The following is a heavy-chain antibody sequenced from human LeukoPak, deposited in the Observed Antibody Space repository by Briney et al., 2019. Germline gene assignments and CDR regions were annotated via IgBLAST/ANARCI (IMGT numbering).Heavy chain of an antibody. Sequence: ASVKVSCKASGYTFTGYYMHWVRQAPGQGLEWMGWINPNSGGTNYAQKFQGRVTMTRETSISTAYMELSRLRSDDTAVYYCARDLMVRGVLKLIINWFDPWGQGTLVTVSS. D-gene: IGHD3-10*01. CDR3: ARDLMVRGVLKLIINWFDP. J-gene: IGHJ5*02. CDR1: GYTFTGYY. V-gene: IGHV1-2*02. CDR2: INPNSGGT.